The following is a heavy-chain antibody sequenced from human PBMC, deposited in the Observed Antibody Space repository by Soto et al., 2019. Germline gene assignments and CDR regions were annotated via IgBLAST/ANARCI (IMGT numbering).Heavy chain of an antibody. D-gene: IGHD3-10*01. V-gene: IGHV4-59*02. CDR3: ARGASSMVRTVIVPYYFDY. Sequence: SETLSLTCTVSGGSVSTYYWSWIRQPPGKGLEWIGYIYYSGSINYNPSLKSRVTISVDTSKNQFSLKLSSVTAADTAVYYCARGASSMVRTVIVPYYFDYWGQGTLVTVSS. CDR1: GGSVSTYY. J-gene: IGHJ4*02. CDR2: IYYSGSI.